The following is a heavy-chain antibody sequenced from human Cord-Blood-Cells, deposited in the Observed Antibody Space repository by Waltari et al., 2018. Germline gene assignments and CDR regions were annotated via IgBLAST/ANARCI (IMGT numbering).Heavy chain of an antibody. V-gene: IGHV1-69*01. D-gene: IGHD6-6*01. CDR2: IIPIFGTA. Sequence: QVQLVQSGAEVKKPGSSVKVSCKASGGTFSSYAISWVRQAPGQGLEWMGGIIPIFGTANYAQKFQGRVTITADESTSTAYMELSSLRSEDTAVYYCARSEYSSSSFPYYYGMDVWGQGTTVTVSS. J-gene: IGHJ6*02. CDR1: GGTFSSYA. CDR3: ARSEYSSSSFPYYYGMDV.